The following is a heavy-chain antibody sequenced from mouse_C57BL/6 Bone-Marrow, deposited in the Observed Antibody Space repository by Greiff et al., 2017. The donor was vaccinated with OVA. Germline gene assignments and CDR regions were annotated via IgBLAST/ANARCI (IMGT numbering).Heavy chain of an antibody. CDR1: GYTFTSYW. CDR2: IDPSDSYT. J-gene: IGHJ2*01. CDR3: ARRRDYYKDY. V-gene: IGHV1-59*01. D-gene: IGHD2-12*01. Sequence: VQLQQPGAELVRPGTSVKLSCKASGYTFTSYWMHWVKQRPGQGLEWIGVIDPSDSYTNYNQKFKGKATLTVDTSSSTAYMQLSSLTSEDSAVYYCARRRDYYKDYWGQGTTLTVSS.